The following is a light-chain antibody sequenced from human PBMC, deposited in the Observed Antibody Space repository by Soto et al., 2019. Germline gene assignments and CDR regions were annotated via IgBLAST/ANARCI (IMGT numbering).Light chain of an antibody. CDR1: QSISNY. V-gene: IGKV1-39*01. J-gene: IGKJ4*01. Sequence: DIQMTQSPSSLSASVEDRVTITCRASQSISNYLNWYQQRPGKAPKLLIYDASTLQSGVPSRFSGSGSGTDFTLTISSLQPEDFANYYCQHSYATLLTFGGGTKLEMK. CDR2: DAS. CDR3: QHSYATLLT.